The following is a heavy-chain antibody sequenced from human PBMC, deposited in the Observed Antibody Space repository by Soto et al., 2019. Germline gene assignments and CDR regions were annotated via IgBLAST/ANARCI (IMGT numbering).Heavy chain of an antibody. CDR1: SESFSGHY. Sequence: QVQLQQWGAGLLKPSETLSLTCAVYSESFSGHYWSWIRQPPGMGLEWIGEGNQRGATNYNPSLKSRLAISVDKPNKQFSLILNSVTAADTAVYYCATMYCISGNCYVVYWGQGTLVTVSS. V-gene: IGHV4-34*01. CDR2: GNQRGAT. CDR3: ATMYCISGNCYVVY. J-gene: IGHJ4*02. D-gene: IGHD2-2*01.